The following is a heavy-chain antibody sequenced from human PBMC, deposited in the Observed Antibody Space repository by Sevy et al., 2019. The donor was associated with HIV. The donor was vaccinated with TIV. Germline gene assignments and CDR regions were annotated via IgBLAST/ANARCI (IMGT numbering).Heavy chain of an antibody. J-gene: IGHJ4*02. CDR1: GFTFSSYR. CDR3: ARAVLEISTWRSDY. D-gene: IGHD1-1*01. CDR2: ISSTSAYI. Sequence: GGSLRLSCAASGFTFSSYRMTWVRQAPGKGLEWVSCISSTSAYINYADSVKGRFTISRDNAKNLLYLQMDSLRAEDTAVYYCARAVLEISTWRSDYWGLGTLVTVSS. V-gene: IGHV3-21*01.